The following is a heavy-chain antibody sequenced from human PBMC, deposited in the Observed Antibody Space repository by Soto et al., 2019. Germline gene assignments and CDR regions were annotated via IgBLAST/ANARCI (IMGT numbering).Heavy chain of an antibody. V-gene: IGHV3-48*03. D-gene: IGHD3-22*01. CDR2: ITTSGSRI. J-gene: IGHJ6*02. Sequence: EVQVVESGGGLVEVGGSLRLSCAASGFTFSHYEMNWVRQAPGKGLEWVSHITTSGSRIYYADSVKGRFTVSRDNTKNSRYLQMNSLKAEDTAVHYCARHGYSESSGYQYHYYAMDVWGQGTTVTVSS. CDR3: ARHGYSESSGYQYHYYAMDV. CDR1: GFTFSHYE.